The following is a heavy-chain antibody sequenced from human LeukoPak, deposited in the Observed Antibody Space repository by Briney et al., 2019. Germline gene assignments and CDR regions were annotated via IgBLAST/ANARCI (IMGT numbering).Heavy chain of an antibody. D-gene: IGHD4-23*01. J-gene: IGHJ4*02. CDR3: AREPVTLPFDY. CDR2: INSDGSST. V-gene: IGHV3-74*01. CDR1: GFTFSSYW. Sequence: GGSLRLSCAASGFTFSSYWMHWVRQAPGKGLVWVSRINSDGSSTSYADSVKGRFTISRDNAKNSLYLQMNSLRAEDTAVYYCAREPVTLPFDYWGQGILVTISS.